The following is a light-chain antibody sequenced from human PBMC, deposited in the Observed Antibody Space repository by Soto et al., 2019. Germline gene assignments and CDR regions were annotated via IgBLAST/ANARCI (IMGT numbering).Light chain of an antibody. CDR2: AYN. Sequence: QSVLTQPASLSGAPGQRVTISCTGTSSNIGAGYDVHWYQQLPGTAPRLLIQAYNTRPSGVPDRFSGSKSGASASLDITGLQTDDEADYYCQSYDTSLSGYVFGFGTKVTVL. CDR1: SSNIGAGYD. J-gene: IGLJ1*01. V-gene: IGLV1-40*01. CDR3: QSYDTSLSGYV.